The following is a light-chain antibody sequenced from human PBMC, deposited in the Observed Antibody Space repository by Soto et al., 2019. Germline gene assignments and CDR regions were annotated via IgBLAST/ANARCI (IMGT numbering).Light chain of an antibody. CDR2: DVS. J-gene: IGLJ2*01. V-gene: IGLV2-14*03. Sequence: QYALTQPASVSGSPGQSITIYCIGTSSDVGGYNYVSWYQQHPGKAPKLMIYDVSNRPSGVSSRFSGSKSGNTYSLTIYGLLAEDEADTYCASYTSSRAVVSGGGNKMTV. CDR1: SSDVGGYNY. CDR3: ASYTSSRAVV.